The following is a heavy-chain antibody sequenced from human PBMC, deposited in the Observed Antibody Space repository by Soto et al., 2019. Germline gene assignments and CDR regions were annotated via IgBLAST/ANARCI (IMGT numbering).Heavy chain of an antibody. V-gene: IGHV1-2*02. CDR1: GYTFTDYY. D-gene: IGHD6-19*01. Sequence: ASVKVSCKVSGYTFTDYYVDWVRQAPGQGLEWMGWINPNTGGTNFAQKFQGRVTMTSDTSISTAYMELSSLTSDDTAVYYCAKDLIAVAGTGGFDYWGQGTLVTVSS. J-gene: IGHJ4*02. CDR3: AKDLIAVAGTGGFDY. CDR2: INPNTGGT.